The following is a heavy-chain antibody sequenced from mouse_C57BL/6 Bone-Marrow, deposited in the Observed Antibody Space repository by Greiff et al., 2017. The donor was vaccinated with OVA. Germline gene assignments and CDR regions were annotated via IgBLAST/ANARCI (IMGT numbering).Heavy chain of an antibody. CDR2: IDPENGDT. Sequence: EVQGAESGAELVRPGASVKLSCTASGFNIKDDYMHWVKQRPEQGLEWIGWIDPENGDTEYASKFQGKATITADTSSNTAYLQLSSLTSEDTAVYYCTSYDYDEAYYAMDYWGQGTSVTVSS. CDR1: GFNIKDDY. V-gene: IGHV14-4*01. CDR3: TSYDYDEAYYAMDY. J-gene: IGHJ4*01. D-gene: IGHD2-4*01.